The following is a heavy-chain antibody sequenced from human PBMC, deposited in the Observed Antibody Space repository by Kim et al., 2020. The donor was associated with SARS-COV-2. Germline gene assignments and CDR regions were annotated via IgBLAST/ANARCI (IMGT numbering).Heavy chain of an antibody. CDR2: ISWNSGTI. Sequence: GGSLRLSCAASGFTFDDYAMHWVRQAPGKGLEWVSGISWNSGTIGYADSVKGRFTISRDNAKNSLYLQMNSLRAEDTALYYCAKYSGMVREDYGMDDWGQGTTVTVSS. J-gene: IGHJ6*02. D-gene: IGHD3-10*01. CDR1: GFTFDDYA. V-gene: IGHV3-9*01. CDR3: AKYSGMVREDYGMDD.